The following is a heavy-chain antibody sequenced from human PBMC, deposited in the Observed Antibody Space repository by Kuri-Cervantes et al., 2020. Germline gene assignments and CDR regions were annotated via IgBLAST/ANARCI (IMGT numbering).Heavy chain of an antibody. J-gene: IGHJ4*02. CDR2: ISSSSSYI. Sequence: GESLKISCAASGFTFSSYSMNWVRQAPGKGLEWVSPISSSSSYIYYADSVKGRFTISRDNAKNSMYLQMNSLRTEDTAVYYCGRGTDYGDYAGLDYWGQGTLVTVSS. V-gene: IGHV3-21*01. CDR3: GRGTDYGDYAGLDY. CDR1: GFTFSSYS. D-gene: IGHD4-17*01.